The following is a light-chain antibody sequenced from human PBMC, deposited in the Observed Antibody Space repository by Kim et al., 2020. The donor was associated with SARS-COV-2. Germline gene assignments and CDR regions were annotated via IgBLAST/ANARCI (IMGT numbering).Light chain of an antibody. CDR3: QAWDSTTVI. CDR2: EDS. CDR1: KLGDKY. J-gene: IGLJ2*01. Sequence: SYELTQPPSVSVSPGQTASITCSGDKLGDKYACWYQQKPGQSPVLVIYEDSQRPSGITERFSGSKSGDTATLTIGGAQAMDEADYYCQAWDSTTVIFGGGTKLTVL. V-gene: IGLV3-1*01.